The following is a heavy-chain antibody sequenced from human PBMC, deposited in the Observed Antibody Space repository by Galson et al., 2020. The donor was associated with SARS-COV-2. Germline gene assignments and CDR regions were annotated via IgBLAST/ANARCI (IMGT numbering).Heavy chain of an antibody. D-gene: IGHD6-13*01. CDR2: FDPEDGET. CDR1: GYTLTELS. Sequence: ASVKVSCKVSGYTLTELSMHWVRQAPGKGLEWMGGFDPEDGETIYAQKFQGRVTMTEDTSTDTAYMELSSLRSEDTAVYYCATVIAAAFPTNFFDYWGQGTLVTVSS. J-gene: IGHJ4*02. CDR3: ATVIAAAFPTNFFDY. V-gene: IGHV1-24*01.